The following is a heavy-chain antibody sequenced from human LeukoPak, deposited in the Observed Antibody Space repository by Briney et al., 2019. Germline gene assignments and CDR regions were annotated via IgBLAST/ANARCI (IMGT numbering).Heavy chain of an antibody. CDR2: ISSSSSTM. V-gene: IGHV3-48*02. CDR3: ARDRNYYGSGSHVYDY. Sequence: AGGSLRLSCAASGFTFSSYSMNWVRQAPGKGLEWVSYISSSSSTMYYADSVKGRFTISRDNAKNSLYLQMNSLRDEDTAVYYCARDRNYYGSGSHVYDYWGQGTLVTVSS. J-gene: IGHJ4*02. D-gene: IGHD3-10*01. CDR1: GFTFSSYS.